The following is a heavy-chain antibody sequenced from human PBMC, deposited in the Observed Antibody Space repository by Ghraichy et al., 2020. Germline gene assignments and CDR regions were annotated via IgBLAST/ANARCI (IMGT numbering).Heavy chain of an antibody. CDR2: ISGSGGST. CDR1: GFTFSSYA. J-gene: IGHJ3*02. CDR3: AKETHPNDAFDI. Sequence: GGSLRLSCAASGFTFSSYAMSWVRQAPGKGLEWVSGISGSGGSTYYADSVKGRFTISRDNSRYTLSLHMNSLRAGDTAVYYCAKETHPNDAFDIWGQGTLVTVSS. V-gene: IGHV3-23*01.